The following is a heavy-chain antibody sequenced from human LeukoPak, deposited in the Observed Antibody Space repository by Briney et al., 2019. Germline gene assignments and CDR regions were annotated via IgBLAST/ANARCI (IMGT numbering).Heavy chain of an antibody. CDR2: IYTSGST. J-gene: IGHJ3*02. D-gene: IGHD2-15*01. CDR1: GGSISSYY. Sequence: SETLSLTCTVSGGSISSYYWSWIRQPAGKGLEWIGRIYTSGSTNYNPSLKSRVTISVDTSKNQFSLKLSSVTAADTAVYYCARERFCGSCYPGDAFDIWGQGTMVTVSS. CDR3: ARERFCGSCYPGDAFDI. V-gene: IGHV4-4*07.